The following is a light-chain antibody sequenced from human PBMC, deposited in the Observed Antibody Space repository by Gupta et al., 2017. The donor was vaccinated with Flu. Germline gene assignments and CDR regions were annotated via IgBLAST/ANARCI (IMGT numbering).Light chain of an antibody. J-gene: IGKJ1*01. CDR1: QGISSY. V-gene: IGKV1-8*01. CDR2: AAS. CDR3: QQYYSYPKT. Sequence: AIRMTQSPSSFSASTGDRVTITCRASQGISSYLAWYQQKPGKAPKLLIYAASTLQSGVPSRFSGSGSGTDFTLTISSLQSEDFATDYCQQYYSYPKTFGQGTKVEIK.